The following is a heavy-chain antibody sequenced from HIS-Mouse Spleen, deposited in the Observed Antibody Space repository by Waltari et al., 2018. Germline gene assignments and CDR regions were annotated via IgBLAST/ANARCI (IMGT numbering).Heavy chain of an antibody. CDR3: ARGWGWGDY. Sequence: VQLLESGGGLVQPGGSLRLSCAASGFTFSSYAMSWVRQAPGKELGWMGWINPNSGGTNYAQKFQGRVTMTRDTSISTAYMELSRLRSDDTAVYYCARGWGWGDYWGQGTLVTVSS. CDR2: INPNSGGT. V-gene: IGHV1-2*02. D-gene: IGHD7-27*01. CDR1: GFTFSSYA. J-gene: IGHJ4*02.